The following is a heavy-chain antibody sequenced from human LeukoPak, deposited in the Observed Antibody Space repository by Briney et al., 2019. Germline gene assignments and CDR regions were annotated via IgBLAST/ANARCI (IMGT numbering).Heavy chain of an antibody. D-gene: IGHD3-22*01. Sequence: GSSVKVSCKASGGTFSSYAISWVRQAPGQGLEWMGGIIPIFGTANYAQKFQGRVTITADESTSTAYMELSSLRSDDTAVYYCAREWDYDSSGYYYYYWGQGTLVTVSS. V-gene: IGHV1-69*01. CDR2: IIPIFGTA. CDR3: AREWDYDSSGYYYYY. J-gene: IGHJ4*02. CDR1: GGTFSSYA.